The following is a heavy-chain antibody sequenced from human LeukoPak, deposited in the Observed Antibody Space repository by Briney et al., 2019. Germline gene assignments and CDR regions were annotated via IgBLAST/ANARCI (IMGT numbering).Heavy chain of an antibody. CDR2: IYTSGST. V-gene: IGHV4-4*07. D-gene: IGHD5-18*01. Sequence: SETLSLTCTVSGGSISSYYWSWIRQPSGKGLEWIWRIYTSGSTNYNPSLKSRVIMSVDTSKNQFSLNLRSVTAADTAVHSCARGPTTLGYNKAFYMDAWGKGTTVTVSS. CDR1: GGSISSYY. J-gene: IGHJ6*03. CDR3: ARGPTTLGYNKAFYMDA.